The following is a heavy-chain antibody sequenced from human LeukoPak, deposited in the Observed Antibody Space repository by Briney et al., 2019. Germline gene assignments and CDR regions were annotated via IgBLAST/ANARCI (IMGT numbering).Heavy chain of an antibody. J-gene: IGHJ4*02. CDR2: IIPIFGTA. Sequence: GASVKVSCKASGGTFSSYAISWMRQAPGQGLEWMGRIIPIFGTANYAQKFQGRVTITTDESTSTAYMELSSLRSEDTAVYYCARDPDYYGSGSMDYWGQGTLVTVSS. CDR3: ARDPDYYGSGSMDY. V-gene: IGHV1-69*05. D-gene: IGHD3-10*01. CDR1: GGTFSSYA.